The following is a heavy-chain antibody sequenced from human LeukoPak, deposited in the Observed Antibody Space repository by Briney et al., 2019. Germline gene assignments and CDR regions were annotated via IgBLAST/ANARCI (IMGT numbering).Heavy chain of an antibody. CDR1: GFTFSDYY. CDR2: ISSSSSYT. J-gene: IGHJ4*02. Sequence: GGSLRLSCAASGFTFSDYYMSWIRQAPGRGLEWVSYISSSSSYTNYADSVKGRFTISRDNAKNSLYLQMNSLRAEDTAVYYCARFHSSGYPYFDYWGQGTLVTVSS. V-gene: IGHV3-11*06. CDR3: ARFHSSGYPYFDY. D-gene: IGHD3-22*01.